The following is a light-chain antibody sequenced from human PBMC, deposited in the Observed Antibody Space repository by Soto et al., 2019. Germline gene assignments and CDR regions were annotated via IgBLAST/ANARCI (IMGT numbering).Light chain of an antibody. CDR1: SSDVGAYNY. CDR3: SSYRSTSNYV. Sequence: QSALTQPASVSGSPGQSITISCTGTSSDVGAYNYVSWFQQHPDRVPKPIIYEVSNRPSGVSGRFSGSKSGNTASLTISGLQAEDEADYYCSSYRSTSNYVFGSGTKLTVL. J-gene: IGLJ1*01. V-gene: IGLV2-14*01. CDR2: EVS.